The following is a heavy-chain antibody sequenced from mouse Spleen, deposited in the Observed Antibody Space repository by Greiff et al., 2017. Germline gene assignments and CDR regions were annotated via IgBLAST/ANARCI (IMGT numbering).Heavy chain of an antibody. V-gene: IGHV1-55*01. D-gene: IGHD2-4*01. CDR1: GYTFTSYW. CDR2: IYPGSGST. CDR3: ARGDGGLRRRYYAMDY. Sequence: QVQLQQPGAELVKPGASVKMSCKASGYTFTSYWIPWVKQRPGQGLEWIGEIYPGSGSTNYNEKFKSKATLTVDTSSSTAYMQLSSLTSEDSAVYYCARGDGGLRRRYYAMDYWGQGTSVTVSS. J-gene: IGHJ4*01.